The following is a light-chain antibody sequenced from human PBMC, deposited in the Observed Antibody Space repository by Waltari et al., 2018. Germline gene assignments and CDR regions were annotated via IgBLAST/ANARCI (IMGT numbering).Light chain of an antibody. J-gene: IGKJ3*01. CDR1: QSVSSN. Sequence: IVLTQSPATLSLSPGERATLSCRASQSVSSNLAWYQHKPGQAPRLLIYDTSNRATGIPARFSGSGSGTDFTLTISSLEPEDFAVYYCQQRFTFGPGTKVDIK. CDR2: DTS. V-gene: IGKV3-11*01. CDR3: QQRFT.